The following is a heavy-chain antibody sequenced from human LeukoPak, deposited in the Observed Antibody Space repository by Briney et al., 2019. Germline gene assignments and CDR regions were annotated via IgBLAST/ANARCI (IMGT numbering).Heavy chain of an antibody. CDR2: ISYDGSNK. J-gene: IGHJ3*02. CDR3: ARTGVVGTTFDAFDI. D-gene: IGHD1-26*01. Sequence: PGGSLRLSCAASGFTFSNYSMHWVRQAPGKGLECVAIISYDGSNKYYADSVKGRFTISRDNSKNTLYLQMNSLRAEDTAVYYCARTGVVGTTFDAFDIWGQGTMVTVSS. V-gene: IGHV3-30*03. CDR1: GFTFSNYS.